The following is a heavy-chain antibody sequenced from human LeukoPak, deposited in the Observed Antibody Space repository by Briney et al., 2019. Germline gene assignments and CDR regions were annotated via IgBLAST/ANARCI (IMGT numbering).Heavy chain of an antibody. CDR1: GFTFSSYS. Sequence: GGALRLSCAASGFTFSSYSMNWVRQAPRGGLEWVSSISSSSSYIYYADSVKGRFTISRDNAKNSLYLQMNSLRAEDTAVYYCARIDCYDSSGYKFDYWGQGTLVSVSS. CDR2: ISSSSSYI. CDR3: ARIDCYDSSGYKFDY. D-gene: IGHD3-22*01. J-gene: IGHJ4*02. V-gene: IGHV3-21*01.